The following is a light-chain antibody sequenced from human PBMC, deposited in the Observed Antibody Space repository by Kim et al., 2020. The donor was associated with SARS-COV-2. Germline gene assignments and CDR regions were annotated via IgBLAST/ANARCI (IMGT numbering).Light chain of an antibody. J-gene: IGLJ3*02. V-gene: IGLV1-44*01. CDR1: SSNIGSNN. CDR2: SNN. CDR3: AVWDDSLKQGV. Sequence: VLTQPPSASGTPGQRVTISCSGSSSNIGSNNVVWYQQFPGAAPNVLIHSNNQRPSGIPDRFSGSRSGTSASLAISGLQSGDEADYYCAVWDDSLKQGVFGGGTQLTV.